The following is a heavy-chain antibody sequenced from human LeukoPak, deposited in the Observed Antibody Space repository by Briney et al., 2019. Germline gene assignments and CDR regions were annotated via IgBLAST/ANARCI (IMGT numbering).Heavy chain of an antibody. CDR3: ARDCSSTSCLDY. Sequence: GGSLRLSCAASGFTFSSYEMNWVRQAPGKGLEWVSYISGSGSTIYYADSVKGRFTISRDNAKNSLYLQMNSLRAEDTAVYYCARDCSSTSCLDYWGQGTLVTVSS. CDR1: GFTFSSYE. V-gene: IGHV3-48*03. D-gene: IGHD2-2*01. CDR2: ISGSGSTI. J-gene: IGHJ4*02.